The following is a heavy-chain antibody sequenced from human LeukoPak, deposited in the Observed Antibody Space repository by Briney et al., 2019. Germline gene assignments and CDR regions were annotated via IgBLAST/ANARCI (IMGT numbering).Heavy chain of an antibody. CDR3: TRGMGYSYGYGDY. CDR1: GFTFGDYA. V-gene: IGHV3-49*04. J-gene: IGHJ4*02. Sequence: GRSLRLSCTASGFTFGDYAMSWVRQAPGKGLEWVGFIRSKANGGTTEYAASVKGRFTISRDDSKSIAYLQMNSLKNEDTAVYYCTRGMGYSYGYGDYWGQGTLVTVSS. D-gene: IGHD5-18*01. CDR2: IRSKANGGTT.